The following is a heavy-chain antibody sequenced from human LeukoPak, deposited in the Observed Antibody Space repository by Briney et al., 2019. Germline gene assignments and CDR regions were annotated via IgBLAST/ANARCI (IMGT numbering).Heavy chain of an antibody. V-gene: IGHV3-74*01. J-gene: IGHJ4*02. CDR3: ARGGSGSSSYFDY. Sequence: GGSLRLSCAASGFTFSSYAMSWVRQAPGKGLVWVSRINSDGSSTSYADSVKGRFTISRDNAKNTLYLQMNSLRAEDTAVYYCARGGSGSSSYFDYWGQGTLATVSS. CDR2: INSDGSST. D-gene: IGHD3-10*01. CDR1: GFTFSSYA.